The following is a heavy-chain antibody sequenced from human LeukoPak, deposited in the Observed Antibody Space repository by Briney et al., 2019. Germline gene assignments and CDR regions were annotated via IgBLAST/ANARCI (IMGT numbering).Heavy chain of an antibody. CDR3: ARNDFWSGYYDAFDI. V-gene: IGHV1-2*06. CDR1: GYTFTGYY. D-gene: IGHD3-3*01. J-gene: IGHJ3*02. Sequence: ASVKVSCKASGYTFTGYYMHWVRQAPGQGLEWMGRINPNSGGTNYAQKLQGRVTMTTDTSTSTAYMELRSLRSDDTAVYYCARNDFWSGYYDAFDIWGQGTMVTVSS. CDR2: INPNSGGT.